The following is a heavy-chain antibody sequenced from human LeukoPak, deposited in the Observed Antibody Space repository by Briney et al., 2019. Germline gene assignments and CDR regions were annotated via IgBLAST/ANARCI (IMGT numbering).Heavy chain of an antibody. CDR1: GFTLTSYW. Sequence: RRSLRPSCAASGFTLTSYWMSWVRQAPGKGLVWVSAISGSGGSTYYADSVKGRFTISRDNSKNTLYLQMNSLRAEDTAVYYCATLGSFDYWGQGTLVTVSS. CDR2: ISGSGGST. V-gene: IGHV3-23*01. D-gene: IGHD3-3*02. J-gene: IGHJ4*02. CDR3: ATLGSFDY.